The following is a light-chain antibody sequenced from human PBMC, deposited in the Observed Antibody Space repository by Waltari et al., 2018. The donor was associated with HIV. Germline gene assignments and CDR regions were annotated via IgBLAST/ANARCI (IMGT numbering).Light chain of an antibody. CDR3: QSFDTSHQWI. J-gene: IGLJ2*01. Sequence: NFMLTQPPSVSESPGKTVTISCTRSSGSIASNYVQWYQQRPSRSPTTLIYEEDLGPSGFPDRFSGSIHSSSSSASLTIAGLKTEDGADYYGQSFDTSHQWIFGGGTKLTVL. CDR1: SGSIASNY. V-gene: IGLV6-57*01. CDR2: EED.